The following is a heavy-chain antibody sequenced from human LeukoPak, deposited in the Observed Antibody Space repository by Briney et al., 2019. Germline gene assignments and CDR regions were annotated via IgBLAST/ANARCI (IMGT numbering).Heavy chain of an antibody. CDR2: IYYSGNT. J-gene: IGHJ5*02. V-gene: IGHV4-39*07. CDR1: GGSISSSSYY. CDR3: ARAVARLSWFDP. D-gene: IGHD6-6*01. Sequence: SETLSLTCTVSGGSISSSSYYWGWIRQPPGKGLEWIGSIYYSGNTYDNPSLKSRVTISVDTSKNQFSLKLRSVTAADTAVYYCARAVARLSWFDPWGQGTLVTVSS.